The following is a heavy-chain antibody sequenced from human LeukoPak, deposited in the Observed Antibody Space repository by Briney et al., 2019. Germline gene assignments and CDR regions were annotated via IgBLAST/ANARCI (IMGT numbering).Heavy chain of an antibody. J-gene: IGHJ4*02. Sequence: GGSLRLSCAASGFTFSSYAMHWVRQAPGKGLEWVAVISYDGSNKYYADSVKGRFTISRDNSKNTLYLQMNSLRAEDTAVYYCARVLWFGELLYTISPFDYWGQGTRVTVSS. V-gene: IGHV3-30-3*01. D-gene: IGHD3-10*01. CDR2: ISYDGSNK. CDR1: GFTFSSYA. CDR3: ARVLWFGELLYTISPFDY.